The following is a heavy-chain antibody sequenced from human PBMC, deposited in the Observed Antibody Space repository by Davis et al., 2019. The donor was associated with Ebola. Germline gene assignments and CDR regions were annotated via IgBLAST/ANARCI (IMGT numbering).Heavy chain of an antibody. CDR2: IKQDGSGK. D-gene: IGHD3/OR15-3a*01. J-gene: IGHJ4*02. Sequence: GESLKISCAASGFTFSSYWMSWVRQAPETGLEWVAHIKQDGSGKNYVDSVKDRFTISRDNAKNSLYLQMNSLRAEDTAVYYCAKAPWDWDFDYWGQGTLVTVSS. CDR3: AKAPWDWDFDY. CDR1: GFTFSSYW. V-gene: IGHV3-7*01.